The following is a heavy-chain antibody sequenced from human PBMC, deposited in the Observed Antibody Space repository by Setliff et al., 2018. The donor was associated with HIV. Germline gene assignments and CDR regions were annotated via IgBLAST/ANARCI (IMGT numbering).Heavy chain of an antibody. V-gene: IGHV1-2*02. CDR3: ARAFTYAMFVFPLYYMDV. J-gene: IGHJ6*03. Sequence: ASVKVSCKASGYTFNDSFIHWVRQAPGQGLEWMGWITPDSGGTNYAQKFEGRVTMTRDTSISTAYMERTWLKPDDTAVYYCARAFTYAMFVFPLYYMDVWGKGTTVTVSS. CDR1: GYTFNDSF. D-gene: IGHD3-10*02. CDR2: ITPDSGGT.